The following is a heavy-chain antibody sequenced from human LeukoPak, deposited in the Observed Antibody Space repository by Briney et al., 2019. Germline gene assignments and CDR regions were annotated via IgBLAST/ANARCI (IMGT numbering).Heavy chain of an antibody. CDR3: ARERGTLAVAGDAFDI. CDR1: GYTFTGYY. CDR2: INPNSGGT. Sequence: ASVKVSCKASGYTFTGYYMHWVRQAPGQGLEWMGWINPNSGGTNYAQKFQGRVTMTRDTSISTAYMEVRRLTSDDTAVYYCARERGTLAVAGDAFDIWGQGTMVTISS. J-gene: IGHJ3*02. V-gene: IGHV1-2*02. D-gene: IGHD6-19*01.